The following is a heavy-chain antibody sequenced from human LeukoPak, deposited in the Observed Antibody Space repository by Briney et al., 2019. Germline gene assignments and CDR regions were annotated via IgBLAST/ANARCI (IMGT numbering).Heavy chain of an antibody. CDR3: ASGLNSRSTSC. V-gene: IGHV1-2*02. Sequence: ASVKVSCKAPGYRFTDYYVHWVRQASGQGLEWMGRVSPDSGGTNYAQKFQGRVTMTTDTTISTAYMELSRLRSDDTAVYYCASGLNSRSTSCWGQGTRVTVSS. CDR1: GYRFTDYY. CDR2: VSPDSGGT. D-gene: IGHD6-13*01. J-gene: IGHJ4*02.